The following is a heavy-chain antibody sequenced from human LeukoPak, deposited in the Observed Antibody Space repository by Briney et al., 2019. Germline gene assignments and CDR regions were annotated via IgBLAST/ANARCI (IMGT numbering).Heavy chain of an antibody. V-gene: IGHV4-34*01. J-gene: IGHJ4*02. CDR1: GGSFSGYY. D-gene: IGHD3-3*01. CDR3: ARAPSHYYDFWSGHTSSYYFDY. CDR2: INHSGST. Sequence: SETLSLTCAVYGGSFSGYYWSRIRQPPGKGLEWIGEINHSGSTNYNPSLKSRVTISVDTSKNQFSLKLSSVTAADTAVYYCARAPSHYYDFWSGHTSSYYFDYWGQGTLVTVSS.